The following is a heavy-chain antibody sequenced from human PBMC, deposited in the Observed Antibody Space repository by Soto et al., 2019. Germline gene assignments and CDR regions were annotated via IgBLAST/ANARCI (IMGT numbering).Heavy chain of an antibody. V-gene: IGHV4-39*01. CDR3: ARQEWVQLWSDDY. Sequence: QLQLQESGPGLVKPSETLSLTCTVSGGSISRSSYYWGWIRQPPGKGLEWIGNIYYSGSTYYNPSHKSRVTISVDTSKNQFSLRLSSVTAADTAVYYCARQEWVQLWSDDYWGQGTLVTVSS. D-gene: IGHD5-18*01. CDR2: IYYSGST. J-gene: IGHJ4*02. CDR1: GGSISRSSYY.